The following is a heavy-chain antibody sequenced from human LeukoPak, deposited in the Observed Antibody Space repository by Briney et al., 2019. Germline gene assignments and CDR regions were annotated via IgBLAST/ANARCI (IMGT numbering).Heavy chain of an antibody. Sequence: GGSLRLSCAASGFTFSDYYMSWIRQAPGKGLEWVSYISSSGSTIYYADSVKGRFTISRDNAKNSLYLQMNSLRAEDTAVYYCARAPHYYDSSGYYDHWGQGTLVTVSS. CDR1: GFTFSDYY. CDR2: ISSSGSTI. V-gene: IGHV3-11*01. CDR3: ARAPHYYDSSGYYDH. D-gene: IGHD3-22*01. J-gene: IGHJ4*02.